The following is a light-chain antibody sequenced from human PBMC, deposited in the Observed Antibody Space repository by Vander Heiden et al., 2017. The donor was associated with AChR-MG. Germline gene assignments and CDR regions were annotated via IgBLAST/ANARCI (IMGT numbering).Light chain of an antibody. CDR2: HEN. Sequence: SYELTQPPSVSVSPGQTASITCSGDKLGAQYACWYQQQPGQSPVLVSYHENKRPSGIPERFSGSNSGNTATLTISGTQAMDEADYYCQEWDSSTVVFGGGTKLTVL. J-gene: IGLJ2*01. V-gene: IGLV3-1*01. CDR3: QEWDSSTVV. CDR1: KLGAQY.